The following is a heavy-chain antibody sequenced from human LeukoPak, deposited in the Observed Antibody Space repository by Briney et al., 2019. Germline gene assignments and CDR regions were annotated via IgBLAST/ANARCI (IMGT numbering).Heavy chain of an antibody. D-gene: IGHD3-10*01. J-gene: IGHJ6*02. Sequence: SETLSLTCAVYGGSFSGFYWTWIRQPPGKGLEWIGEINHSGSTNYNPSLKSRVTISVDTSRNQFSLKLSSVTAADTAVYYCARGPRAMVRGVIGYYGMDVWGQGTTVTVSS. CDR1: GGSFSGFY. CDR3: ARGPRAMVRGVIGYYGMDV. CDR2: INHSGST. V-gene: IGHV4-34*01.